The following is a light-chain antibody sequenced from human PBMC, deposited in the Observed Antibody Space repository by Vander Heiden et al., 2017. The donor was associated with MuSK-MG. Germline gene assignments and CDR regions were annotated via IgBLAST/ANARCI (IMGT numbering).Light chain of an antibody. CDR2: DVG. CDR3: SSYTSSSTLVV. CDR1: RSDVGGHNY. J-gene: IGLJ2*01. Sequence: QSALTQPASVSGSPRPSITIPCPGTRSDVGGHNYVSWYQQHPGKAPKLMIHDVGNRPSGVSNRFSGSKSGNTASLTISGLQAEDEADDYCSSYTSSSTLVVFGGGTKLTVL. V-gene: IGLV2-14*03.